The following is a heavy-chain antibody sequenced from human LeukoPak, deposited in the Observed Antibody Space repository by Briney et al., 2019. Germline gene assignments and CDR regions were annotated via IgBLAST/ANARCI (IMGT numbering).Heavy chain of an antibody. Sequence: HGESLKISCKGSGYSFTSYWIGLVRQMPGKGLEWMGIIYPGDSDTRYSPSFQGQVTISADESISTAYLQWSSLHASDTAMYYCARPDYGDTYDALDIWGQGTMVTVSS. CDR1: GYSFTSYW. CDR2: IYPGDSDT. CDR3: ARPDYGDTYDALDI. V-gene: IGHV5-51*01. D-gene: IGHD4-17*01. J-gene: IGHJ3*02.